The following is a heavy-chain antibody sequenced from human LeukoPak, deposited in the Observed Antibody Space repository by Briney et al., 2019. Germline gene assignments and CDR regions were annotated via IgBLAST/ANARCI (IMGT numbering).Heavy chain of an antibody. V-gene: IGHV1-46*01. CDR3: ARGRIAAAGTGYYYYYMDV. J-gene: IGHJ6*03. Sequence: ASVKVSCKASGYTFTSYYMHWVRQAPGQGLEWMGIINPSGGSTSSAQKFQGRVTITRNTSISTAYMELSSLRSEDTAVYYCARGRIAAAGTGYYYYYMDVWGKGTTVTVSS. CDR2: INPSGGST. D-gene: IGHD6-13*01. CDR1: GYTFTSYY.